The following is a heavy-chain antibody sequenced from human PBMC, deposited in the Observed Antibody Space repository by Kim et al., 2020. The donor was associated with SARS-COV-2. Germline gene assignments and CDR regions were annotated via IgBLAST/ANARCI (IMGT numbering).Heavy chain of an antibody. Sequence: DSVKGRFTISRDNAKNSLYLQMNSLRAEDTAVYYCARVVLVPAAIRYFDYWGQGTLVTASS. CDR3: ARVVLVPAAIRYFDY. D-gene: IGHD2-2*02. V-gene: IGHV3-7*03. J-gene: IGHJ4*02.